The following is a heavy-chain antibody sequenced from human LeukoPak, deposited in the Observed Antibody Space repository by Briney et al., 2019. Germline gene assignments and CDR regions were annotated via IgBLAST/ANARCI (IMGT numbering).Heavy chain of an antibody. D-gene: IGHD3-22*01. CDR2: IYYSGST. CDR1: GGSISSYY. V-gene: IGHV4-59*01. Sequence: PSETLSLTCTVSGGSISSYYWSWIRQPPGKGLEWIGYIYYSGSTNYNPSLKSRVTISVDTSKNQFSLKLSSVTAADTAVYYCARTRTYYDSSGYYYHFDYWGQGTLVTVTP. CDR3: ARTRTYYDSSGYYYHFDY. J-gene: IGHJ4*02.